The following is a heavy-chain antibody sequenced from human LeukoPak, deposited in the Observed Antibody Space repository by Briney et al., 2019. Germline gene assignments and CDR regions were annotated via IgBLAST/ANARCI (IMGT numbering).Heavy chain of an antibody. D-gene: IGHD2-2*01. CDR3: ARGPRDSYQLPPYYCYYGMDV. V-gene: IGHV3-21*01. CDR1: GFTFSSYS. CDR2: ISSSSSYI. Sequence: GGSLRLSCAASGFTFSSYSMNWVRQAPGKGLEWVSSISSSSSYIYYADSVKGRFTISRDNAKNSLYLQMNSLRAEDTAVYYCARGPRDSYQLPPYYCYYGMDVWGKGTTVTVSS. J-gene: IGHJ6*04.